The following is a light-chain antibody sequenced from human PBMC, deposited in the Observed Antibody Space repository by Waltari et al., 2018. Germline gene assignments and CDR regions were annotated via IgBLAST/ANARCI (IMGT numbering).Light chain of an antibody. J-gene: IGKJ1*01. CDR2: AAS. CDR1: QSISTY. V-gene: IGKV1-39*01. CDR3: QQSYSSPRT. Sequence: DIQMTQSPSSLSASVGDRVTITCRASQSISTYLNWYQQKLGKAPKPLICAASILQSWVPSRFSGSGSGTDFTLTISSLQPEDFATFYCQQSYSSPRTFGQGTKVEIK.